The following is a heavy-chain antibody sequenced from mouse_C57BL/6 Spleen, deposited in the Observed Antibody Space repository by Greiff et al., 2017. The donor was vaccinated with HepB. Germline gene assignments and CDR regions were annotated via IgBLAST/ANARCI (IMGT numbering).Heavy chain of an antibody. CDR1: GFSFTSYG. J-gene: IGHJ1*03. CDR2: IWRGGST. V-gene: IGHV2-5*01. D-gene: IGHD2-4*01. CDR3: AKNGLYYDYGYFDV. Sequence: VQLQQSGPGLVQPSQRLSITCTVSGFSFTSYGVHWVCQSPGKGLEWLGVIWRGGSTDYNAAFMSRLSITKDNSKSQVFFKMNSLQADDTDIYYCAKNGLYYDYGYFDVWGTGTTVTVSS.